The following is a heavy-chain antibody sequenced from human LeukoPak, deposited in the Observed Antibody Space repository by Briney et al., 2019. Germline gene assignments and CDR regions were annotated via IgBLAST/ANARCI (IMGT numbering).Heavy chain of an antibody. V-gene: IGHV3-23*01. CDR1: GFTFTDYA. CDR2: ISGIANAI. D-gene: IGHD2-15*01. J-gene: IGHJ4*02. Sequence: PGGSLRLSCAASGFTFTDYATSWVRQAPGAGLEWVSAISGIANAIFYASSVKGRFTISRDNSKNTLSLQMTSLRAEDTAVYYCVRHLATSGSYPLDYWGQGAPVTVS. CDR3: VRHLATSGSYPLDY.